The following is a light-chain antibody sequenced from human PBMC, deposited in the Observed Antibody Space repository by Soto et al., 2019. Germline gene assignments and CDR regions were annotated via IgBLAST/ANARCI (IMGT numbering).Light chain of an antibody. CDR1: GSDVGGYDY. Sequence: QSVLTQPASVSGSPGQSITISCTGTGSDVGGYDYVSWYQHHPGKAPKVMIYEVTNRPSGVSNRFSGSKSGNTASLTISGLPAEDEADYYCSSYTSSSTYVFGTGTRSPS. V-gene: IGLV2-14*01. CDR2: EVT. CDR3: SSYTSSSTYV. J-gene: IGLJ1*01.